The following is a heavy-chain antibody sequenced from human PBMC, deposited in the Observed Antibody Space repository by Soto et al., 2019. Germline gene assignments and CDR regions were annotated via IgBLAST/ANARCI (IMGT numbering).Heavy chain of an antibody. V-gene: IGHV3-73*01. CDR2: IRSNVNNYGT. J-gene: IGHJ4*02. CDR3: RPGIAVAGPDY. CDR1: GFYTSDSA. Sequence: LRLSSVASGFYTSDSASHAVWQASGKGLEWVGRIRSNVNNYGTAYAASGKGRFAISRDDSKNRAYLQMNSLKTEDTAVYYCRPGIAVAGPDYWGQGALVTVSS. D-gene: IGHD6-19*01.